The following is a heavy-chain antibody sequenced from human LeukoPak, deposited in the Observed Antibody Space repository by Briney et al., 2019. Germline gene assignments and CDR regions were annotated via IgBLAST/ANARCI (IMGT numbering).Heavy chain of an antibody. D-gene: IGHD4-23*01. Sequence: PSETLSLTCTVSGGSISSSSYYWGWIRQPPGKGLEWIGSIYYSGSTYYNPSLKSRVTISVDTSKNQFSLKLSSVTAADTAVYYCAREDYGGPKGYWGQGTLVTVSS. CDR2: IYYSGST. V-gene: IGHV4-39*07. CDR1: GGSISSSSYY. CDR3: AREDYGGPKGY. J-gene: IGHJ4*02.